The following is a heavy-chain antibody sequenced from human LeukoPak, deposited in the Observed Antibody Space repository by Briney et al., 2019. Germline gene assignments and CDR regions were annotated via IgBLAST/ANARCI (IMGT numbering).Heavy chain of an antibody. Sequence: GASVKVSCKASGYTFTNYDINWVRQATGQGLEWMGWINPNTDNTAYAQKFQDRVTITSDTSISTVYMELSSLTVDDTAVYCCARGSPFQWLVHGGWFDPWGQGTLVTVSS. V-gene: IGHV1-8*03. CDR3: ARGSPFQWLVHGGWFDP. J-gene: IGHJ5*02. D-gene: IGHD6-19*01. CDR2: INPNTDNT. CDR1: GYTFTNYD.